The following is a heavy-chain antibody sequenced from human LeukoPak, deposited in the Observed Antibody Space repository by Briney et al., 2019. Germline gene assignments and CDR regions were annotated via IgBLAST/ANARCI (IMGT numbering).Heavy chain of an antibody. J-gene: IGHJ4*02. CDR2: INGSSDNI. V-gene: IGHV3-11*04. CDR1: GFNFGDYF. CDR3: ATSRVFDY. Sequence: GGSLRLSCAASGFNFGDYFMSWIRQAPGKGLEWVAFINGSSDNIRYADSVEGRFTISRDNVKNSLYLQMHSLRIEDTAVYYRATSRVFDYWGQGALVTVSS.